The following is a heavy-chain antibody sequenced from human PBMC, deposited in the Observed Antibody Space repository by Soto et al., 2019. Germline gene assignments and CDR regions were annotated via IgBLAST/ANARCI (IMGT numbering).Heavy chain of an antibody. Sequence: GGSLRRSCAVSGFSVSSNCMSWGRQAPGKWLEWVSVMYISGTTHDADSVKGRFTISRDNSKNTVYLELKSLRVHHTAAYYCPRSSRKDYNCAMDTLGQGXTGTGYS. CDR3: PRSSRKDYNCAMDT. CDR1: GFSVSSNC. CDR2: MYISGTT. D-gene: IGHD6-6*01. V-gene: IGHV3-53*01. J-gene: IGHJ6*02.